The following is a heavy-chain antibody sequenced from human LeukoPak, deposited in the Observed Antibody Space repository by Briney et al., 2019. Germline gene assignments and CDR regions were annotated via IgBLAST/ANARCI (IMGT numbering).Heavy chain of an antibody. CDR2: IYYRGST. D-gene: IGHD3-10*01. V-gene: IGHV4-30-4*01. CDR1: GGSISSGDYY. J-gene: IGHJ6*02. CDR3: ARMYGSGSSNYYYGMDV. Sequence: PSQTLSLTCTVSGGSISSGDYYWSWIRQPPGKGLEWIGYIYYRGSTYYNPSLKSRVTIAVDTAKKQFSLKLSYVTVADTAVYYCARMYGSGSSNYYYGMDVWGQGTTVTVSS.